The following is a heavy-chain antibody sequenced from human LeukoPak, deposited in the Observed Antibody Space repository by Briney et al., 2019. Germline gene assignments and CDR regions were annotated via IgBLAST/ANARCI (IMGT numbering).Heavy chain of an antibody. J-gene: IGHJ4*02. V-gene: IGHV3-21*01. Sequence: PGGSLRLSCVASGFTFSSYSMNWVRQAPGKGLEWVSSISSSSSYIYYADSVKGRFTISRDNAKNSLYLQMNSLRAEDTAVYYCAKGSGVVPAASDYFDYWGQGTLVTVSS. D-gene: IGHD2-2*01. CDR3: AKGSGVVPAASDYFDY. CDR1: GFTFSSYS. CDR2: ISSSSSYI.